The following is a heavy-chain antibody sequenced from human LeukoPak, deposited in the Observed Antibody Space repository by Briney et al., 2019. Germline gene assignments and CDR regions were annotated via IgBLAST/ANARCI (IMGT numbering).Heavy chain of an antibody. J-gene: IGHJ5*02. Sequence: SETLSLTCAVYGGSFSGYYWSLIRQPPGKGLEGIGGINQSGSTNYNPSLKRRDTISVDTSKNQFSLKLRSVTAADTAVYYCARGSIRRRGYDSSGYYSRNWFDHWGQGTLVTVSS. V-gene: IGHV4-34*01. D-gene: IGHD3-22*01. CDR3: ARGSIRRRGYDSSGYYSRNWFDH. CDR1: GGSFSGYY. CDR2: INQSGST.